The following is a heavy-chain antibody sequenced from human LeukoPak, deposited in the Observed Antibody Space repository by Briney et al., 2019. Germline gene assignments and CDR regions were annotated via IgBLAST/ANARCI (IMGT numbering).Heavy chain of an antibody. CDR3: AKGYGTDYYYGLDV. Sequence: GGSLRLSCAASGFTFDDYAMHWVRQAPGKGLEWVSGISWNSGSIGYADAVKGRFTISRDNAKNSLDLQMNSLRAKDTALYFCAKGYGTDYYYGLDVWGQGTTVTVSS. CDR2: ISWNSGSI. D-gene: IGHD1-1*01. CDR1: GFTFDDYA. V-gene: IGHV3-9*01. J-gene: IGHJ6*02.